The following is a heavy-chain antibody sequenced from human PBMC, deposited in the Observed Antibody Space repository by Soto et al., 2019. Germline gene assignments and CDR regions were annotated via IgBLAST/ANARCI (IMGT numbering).Heavy chain of an antibody. V-gene: IGHV4-30-2*06. CDR1: GGSISSGGYS. Sequence: SETLSLACAVSGGSISSGGYSWNWIRQLPGKGLEWIGYIYHSGGTLYNPSLKSRVTISVDKSRNQFSLTLTSVTAADTAVYFCARDSITGNCIDLWGQGILVTVSS. J-gene: IGHJ5*02. D-gene: IGHD2-8*02. CDR2: IYHSGGT. CDR3: ARDSITGNCIDL.